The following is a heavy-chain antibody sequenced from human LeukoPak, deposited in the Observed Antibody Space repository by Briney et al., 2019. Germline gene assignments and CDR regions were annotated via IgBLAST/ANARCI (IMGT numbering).Heavy chain of an antibody. CDR3: ARGQWFTPYYYYYYMDV. CDR2: MNPNSGNT. V-gene: IGHV1-8*03. CDR1: GYTFTSYD. D-gene: IGHD3-22*01. Sequence: GASVKVSCKASGYTFTSYDINWVRQATGQGLEWMGWMNPNSGNTGYAQKFQGRVTITRNTSISTAYMELSSLRSEDTAVYYCARGQWFTPYYYYYYMDVWGKGTTVTVSS. J-gene: IGHJ6*03.